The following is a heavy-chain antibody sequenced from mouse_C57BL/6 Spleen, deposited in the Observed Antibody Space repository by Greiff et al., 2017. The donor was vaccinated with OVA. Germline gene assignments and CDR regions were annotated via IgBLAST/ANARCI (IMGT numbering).Heavy chain of an antibody. J-gene: IGHJ2*01. CDR2: IDPSDSYT. CDR3: ARRGNYGGYFDY. D-gene: IGHD2-1*01. CDR1: GYTFTSYW. Sequence: VQLQQPGAELVRPGTSVKLSCKASGYTFTSYWMHWVKQRPGQGLEWIGVIDPSDSYTNYNQKFKGKATLTVDTSSSTAYMQLSSLTSEDSAVYYCARRGNYGGYFDYWGQGTTLTVSS. V-gene: IGHV1-59*01.